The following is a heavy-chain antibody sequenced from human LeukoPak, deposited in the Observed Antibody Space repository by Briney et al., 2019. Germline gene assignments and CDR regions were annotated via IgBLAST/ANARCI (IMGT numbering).Heavy chain of an antibody. D-gene: IGHD3-22*01. Sequence: ASVNVSCKASGYTFTNYYIHWVRPAPGQGLEWMGIINPSDGNANHARKFQRRVTMTRDTSTNTVYMELSSLRSEDTAVYHCARTYNYDRRGYFDFWGQGTLVTVSS. V-gene: IGHV1-46*01. J-gene: IGHJ4*02. CDR1: GYTFTNYY. CDR2: INPSDGNA. CDR3: ARTYNYDRRGYFDF.